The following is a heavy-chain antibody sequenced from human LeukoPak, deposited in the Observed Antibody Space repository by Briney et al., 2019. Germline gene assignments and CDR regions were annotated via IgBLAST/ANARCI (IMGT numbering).Heavy chain of an antibody. CDR1: GFTFSSYG. D-gene: IGHD5-12*01. V-gene: IGHV3-30*02. CDR2: IRFDGSNT. CDR3: AKDHKRGYTGYYFDY. J-gene: IGHJ4*02. Sequence: PGGSLRLSCAASGFTFSSYGMHWVRQAPGEGLQWVAFIRFDGSNTYYADSMKGRFTISRDNSKNTLYLQMSSLRAEDTAVYCCAKDHKRGYTGYYFDYWGQGTLVTVSS.